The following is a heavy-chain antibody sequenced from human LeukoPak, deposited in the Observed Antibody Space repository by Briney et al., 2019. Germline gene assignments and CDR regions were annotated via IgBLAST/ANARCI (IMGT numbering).Heavy chain of an antibody. CDR3: AKDAHDYGVF. J-gene: IGHJ4*02. CDR1: GFTFSSYG. V-gene: IGHV3-30*18. Sequence: GGSLRLSCAASGFTFSSYGMHWVRQAPGKGLEWVAVISYDGSNKYYADSVKGRFTISRDNSKNTLYLQMNSLRAEDTAVYYRAKDAHDYGVFWGQGTLVTVSS. D-gene: IGHD4-17*01. CDR2: ISYDGSNK.